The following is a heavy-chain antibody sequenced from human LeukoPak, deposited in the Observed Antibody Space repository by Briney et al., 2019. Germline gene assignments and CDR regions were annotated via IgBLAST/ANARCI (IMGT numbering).Heavy chain of an antibody. CDR2: IYYSGST. Sequence: GSLRLSCAASGFTVSSNYMSWIRQPPGRGLEWIGYIYYSGSTNYNPSLKSRVTISVDTSKNQFSLKLSSVTAADTAVYYCARDSVTREMATRYDYWGQGTLVTVSS. CDR1: GFTVSSNY. V-gene: IGHV4-59*02. D-gene: IGHD5-24*01. J-gene: IGHJ4*02. CDR3: ARDSVTREMATRYDY.